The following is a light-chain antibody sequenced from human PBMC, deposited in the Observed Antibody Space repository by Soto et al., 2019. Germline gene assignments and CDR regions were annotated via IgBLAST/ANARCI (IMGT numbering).Light chain of an antibody. V-gene: IGKV3-20*01. CDR1: QSVSSSY. CDR2: GAS. CDR3: QQYGSSPWT. J-gene: IGKJ1*01. Sequence: EIVLTQSPGTLSLSPGERATLSCRASQSVSSSYLAWYQQKPGQAPRRLIYGASSRATGIPDRFSGSGSGTDFTLTISRLEPEDFAVYYCQQYGSSPWTFGQGTKV.